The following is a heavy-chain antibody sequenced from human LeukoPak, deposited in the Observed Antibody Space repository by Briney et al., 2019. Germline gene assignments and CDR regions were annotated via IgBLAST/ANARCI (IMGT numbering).Heavy chain of an antibody. V-gene: IGHV3-30*04. D-gene: IGHD3-22*01. CDR1: GFTFSSYA. Sequence: PGRSLRLSCAASGFTFSSYAMHWVRQAPGKGLEWVAVISYDGSNKYYADSVKGRFTISRDNSKNTLYLQMNSLRAEDTAVYYCARVRGWIVVVTNDAFDIWGQGTMVTVSS. CDR3: ARVRGWIVVVTNDAFDI. CDR2: ISYDGSNK. J-gene: IGHJ3*02.